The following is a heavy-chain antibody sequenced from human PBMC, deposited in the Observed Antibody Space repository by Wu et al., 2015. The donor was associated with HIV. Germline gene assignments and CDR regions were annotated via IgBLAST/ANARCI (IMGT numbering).Heavy chain of an antibody. V-gene: IGHV1-3*02. D-gene: IGHD3-10*01. J-gene: IGHJ6*02. CDR3: ARGARGTLSMDV. Sequence: QEFQGRVTITRDTSASTAYMELSSLRSEDMAVYYCARGARGTLSMDVWGQGTTVTVSS.